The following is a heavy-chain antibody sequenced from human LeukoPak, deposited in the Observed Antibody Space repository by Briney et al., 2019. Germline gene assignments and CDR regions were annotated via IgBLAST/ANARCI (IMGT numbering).Heavy chain of an antibody. D-gene: IGHD3-16*02. CDR3: ARKKGYYDYVWGSYRYTGNAFDI. V-gene: IGHV4-39*01. CDR2: IYDSGST. Sequence: PSETLSLTCTVSGGSISSSSYYWGWIRQPPGKGLEWIGSIYDSGSTYYNPSLKSRVTISVDTSKNQFSLKLSSVTAADTAVYYCARKKGYYDYVWGSYRYTGNAFDIWGQGTMVTVSP. J-gene: IGHJ3*02. CDR1: GGSISSSSYY.